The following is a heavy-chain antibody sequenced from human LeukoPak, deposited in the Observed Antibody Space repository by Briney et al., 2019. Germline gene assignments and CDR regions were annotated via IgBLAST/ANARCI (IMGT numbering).Heavy chain of an antibody. CDR1: GYTFTSYG. J-gene: IGHJ4*01. D-gene: IGHD3-10*01. CDR2: ISAYNGNT. Sequence: ASVKVSCKASGYTFTSYGISWVRQAPGQGLEWMGWISAYNGNTNYAQELQGRVTMTTDTSTSTAYMELRSLRSDDTAVYYCAREAITMVREEPFDYWGHGSLVTVSS. CDR3: AREAITMVREEPFDY. V-gene: IGHV1-18*01.